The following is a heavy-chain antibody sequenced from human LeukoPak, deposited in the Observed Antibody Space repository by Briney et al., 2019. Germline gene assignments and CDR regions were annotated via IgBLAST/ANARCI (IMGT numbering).Heavy chain of an antibody. CDR1: GGSISSGGYY. CDR2: IYHSGST. V-gene: IGHV4-30-2*01. J-gene: IGHJ4*02. Sequence: SQTLSLTCTVSGGSISSGGYYWSWIRQPPGKGLEWIGYIYHSGSTYYNPSLKSRVTISVDRSKNQFSLKLSSVTAADTAVYYCAIIGESARGYFDYWGQGTLVTVSS. CDR3: AIIGESARGYFDY. D-gene: IGHD6-6*01.